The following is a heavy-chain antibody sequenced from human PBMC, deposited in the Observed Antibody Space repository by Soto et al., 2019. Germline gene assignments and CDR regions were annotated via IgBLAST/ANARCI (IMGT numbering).Heavy chain of an antibody. J-gene: IGHJ2*01. D-gene: IGHD3-22*01. CDR2: IIPIFGTA. Sequence: QVQLVQSGAEVKKPGSSVKVSCKASGGTFSSYAISWVRQAPGQGLEWMGGIIPIFGTANYAQKFQGRVTITADESTSTAHMELTSLRSEDTAVYYCARAPMIVVVQSSWYFDLWGRGTLVPVSS. CDR3: ARAPMIVVVQSSWYFDL. V-gene: IGHV1-69*12. CDR1: GGTFSSYA.